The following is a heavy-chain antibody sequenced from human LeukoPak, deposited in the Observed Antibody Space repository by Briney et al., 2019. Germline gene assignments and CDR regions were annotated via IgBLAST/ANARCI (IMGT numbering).Heavy chain of an antibody. Sequence: GGSLRLSCAASGFTFSSYAMSWVRQAPGKGLEWVSAISGSGGSTYYADSVRGRFTISRDNSKNTLYLQMNSLRAEDTAVYYCAKGTRYSGSAHRDYWGQGTLVTVSS. D-gene: IGHD1-26*01. CDR3: AKGTRYSGSAHRDY. CDR2: ISGSGGST. J-gene: IGHJ4*02. CDR1: GFTFSSYA. V-gene: IGHV3-23*01.